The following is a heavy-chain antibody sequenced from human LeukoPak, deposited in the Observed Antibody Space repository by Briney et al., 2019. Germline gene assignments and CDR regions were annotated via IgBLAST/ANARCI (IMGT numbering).Heavy chain of an antibody. CDR1: GFTFSNFC. CDR2: IKQDGSEK. J-gene: IGHJ3*02. V-gene: IGHV3-7*01. Sequence: PGGSLRLSCAASGFTFSNFCMSWVRQTPGGGLEWVAKIKQDGSEKYYVDSVKGRFTISRDTAKNSLYLEMSTLRAADTAVFYCARPLGRLRRGLGFDIWGQGTMATVSS. D-gene: IGHD2-15*01. CDR3: ARPLGRLRRGLGFDI.